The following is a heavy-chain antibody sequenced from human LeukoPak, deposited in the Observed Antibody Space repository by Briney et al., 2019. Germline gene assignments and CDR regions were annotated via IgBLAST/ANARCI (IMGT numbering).Heavy chain of an antibody. V-gene: IGHV3-23*01. D-gene: IGHD3-3*01. Sequence: QAGGSLRLSCAASGFTFSSYAMSWVRQAPGEGLEWVSGISGSGGRTYYADSVKGRFTISRDNSKNTVYLQMNSLRAEDTAVYYCAKGGVTIFGVDHYYYMDVWGKGTTVTVSS. CDR1: GFTFSSYA. CDR2: ISGSGGRT. J-gene: IGHJ6*03. CDR3: AKGGVTIFGVDHYYYMDV.